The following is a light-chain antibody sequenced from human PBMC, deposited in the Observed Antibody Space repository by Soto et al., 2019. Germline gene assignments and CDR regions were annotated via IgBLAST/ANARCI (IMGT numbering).Light chain of an antibody. V-gene: IGKV1-5*01. CDR1: QDINRW. J-gene: IGKJ1*01. Sequence: DIQMTQSPSTLSASVGDRVTITCRASQDINRWVAWYQQKPGKAPKILIYNADTLESGVPSRFSGSGYGTEFILTISSLQPDDFATYYCQQFSPYWAFGQGTKVDI. CDR2: NAD. CDR3: QQFSPYWA.